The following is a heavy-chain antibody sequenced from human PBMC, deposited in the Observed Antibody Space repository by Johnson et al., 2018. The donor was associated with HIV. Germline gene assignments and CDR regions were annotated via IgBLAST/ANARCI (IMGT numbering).Heavy chain of an antibody. Sequence: HVQLVESGGGVVQPGGSLRLSCAASGFTFSSYGMHWVRQAPGKGLEWVAFIRYDGSNKYYADSVKGRFTISRDNSKNTLYLQMNSLRAEDTAVYYCAKDPTADYAFDIWGQGTMVTVSS. CDR3: AKDPTADYAFDI. D-gene: IGHD4-17*01. V-gene: IGHV3-30*02. CDR2: IRYDGSNK. J-gene: IGHJ3*02. CDR1: GFTFSSYG.